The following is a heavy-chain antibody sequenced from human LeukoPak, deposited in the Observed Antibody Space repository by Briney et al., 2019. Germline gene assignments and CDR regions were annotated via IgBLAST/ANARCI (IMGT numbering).Heavy chain of an antibody. V-gene: IGHV1-8*01. CDR2: MNPNSGNT. CDR1: GYTFTSYD. J-gene: IGHJ4*02. CDR3: ASFEGRYYDSSGYSN. Sequence: ASVKVSCKASGYTFTSYDINWVRQATGQGLEWMGWMNPNSGNTGYAQKFQGRVTMTRNTSISTAYMELSSLRSEDTAVYYCASFEGRYYDSSGYSNWGQGTLVTVSS. D-gene: IGHD3-22*01.